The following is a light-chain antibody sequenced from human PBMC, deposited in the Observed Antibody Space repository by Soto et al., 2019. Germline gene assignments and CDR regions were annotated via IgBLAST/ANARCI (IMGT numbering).Light chain of an antibody. V-gene: IGLV2-14*03. Sequence: QSALTQPASVSGSPGQSITISCTGTSNDIGAYNYVSWYQQHPGKAPKLLIYDVTHRPSGVSDRFSGSKSGRTAFLTISGLQPEDEASYYCSSYSSIIAVVFGGGPKLTVL. J-gene: IGLJ2*01. CDR3: SSYSSIIAVV. CDR1: SNDIGAYNY. CDR2: DVT.